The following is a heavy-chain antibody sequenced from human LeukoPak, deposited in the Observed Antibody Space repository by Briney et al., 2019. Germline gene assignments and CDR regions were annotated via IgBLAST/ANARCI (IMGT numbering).Heavy chain of an antibody. CDR2: IYPGDSDT. V-gene: IGHV5-51*01. CDR1: GYSFTSYW. D-gene: IGHD6-13*01. J-gene: IGHJ6*03. Sequence: GESLKISCKGSGYSFTSYWIGWVRQMPGKGLEWMGIIYPGDSDTRYSPSFQGQVTISADKSISTAYLQWSSLKASDTAMYYCARHRAAASYYYYYYMDVWGKGTTVTVSS. CDR3: ARHRAAASYYYYYYMDV.